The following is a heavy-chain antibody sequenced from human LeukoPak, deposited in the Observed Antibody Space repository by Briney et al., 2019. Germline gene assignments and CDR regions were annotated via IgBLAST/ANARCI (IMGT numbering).Heavy chain of an antibody. J-gene: IGHJ4*02. V-gene: IGHV4-34*01. D-gene: IGHD3-9*01. CDR2: INHSGST. CDR1: GGSFSGSY. Sequence: PSETLSLTCAVSGGSFSGSYWSWSRHPPGTGLGACGEINHSGSTNHNPSLKSRVPISVDTSKNQFSLKLRSVTAADTAVYYCARDSGDILTGYYGLWGQGTLVTVSS. CDR3: ARDSGDILTGYYGL.